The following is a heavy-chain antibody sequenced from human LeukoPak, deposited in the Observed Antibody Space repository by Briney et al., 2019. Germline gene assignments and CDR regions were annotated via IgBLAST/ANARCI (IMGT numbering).Heavy chain of an antibody. CDR2: IKQDGSNK. Sequence: GGSLRLSCAASGFTFSDYWMSWVRQAPGKGLEWVANIKQDGSNKYYVDSVKGRFTLSRDNAKNSLYLQMNSLRVDDTAVYYCAREISYDGFDYWGQGTLVTVSS. D-gene: IGHD5-12*01. J-gene: IGHJ4*02. CDR3: AREISYDGFDY. CDR1: GFTFSDYW. V-gene: IGHV3-7*01.